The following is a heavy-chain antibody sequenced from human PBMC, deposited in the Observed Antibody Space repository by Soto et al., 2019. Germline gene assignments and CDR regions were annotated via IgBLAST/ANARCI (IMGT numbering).Heavy chain of an antibody. CDR2: ISGSGGST. CDR1: GFTFSSYA. D-gene: IGHD3-16*01. CDR3: VDVSGGHGAFDI. V-gene: IGHV3-23*01. Sequence: GGSLRLSCAASGFTFSSYAMSWVRQAPGKGLEWVSAISGSGGSTYYADSVKGRFTISRDNSKNTLYLQMNSLRAEDTAVYYCVDVSGGHGAFDIWGQGTMVTVSS. J-gene: IGHJ3*02.